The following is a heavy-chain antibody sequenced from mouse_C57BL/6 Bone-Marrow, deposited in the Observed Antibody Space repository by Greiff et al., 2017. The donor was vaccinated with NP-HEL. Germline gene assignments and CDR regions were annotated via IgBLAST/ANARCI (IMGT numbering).Heavy chain of an antibody. CDR2: INPNYGTT. CDR3: ALYYYGSSPFYDMDY. CDR1: GYSFTDYN. Sequence: VQLQQSGPELVKPGASVKISCKASGYSFTDYNMNWVKQSTGKSLEWIGVINPNYGTTSYNQKFKGKATLTVDQSSSTAYMQLNSLTSEDSAVYYGALYYYGSSPFYDMDYWGQGTSVTVSS. D-gene: IGHD1-1*01. J-gene: IGHJ4*01. V-gene: IGHV1-39*01.